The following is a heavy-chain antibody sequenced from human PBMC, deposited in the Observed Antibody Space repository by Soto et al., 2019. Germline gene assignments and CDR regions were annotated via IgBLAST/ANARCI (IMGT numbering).Heavy chain of an antibody. CDR2: ISSSSSTI. CDR3: ARDQAPPGPWFGELLFDY. Sequence: GGSLRLSCAASGFTFSSYSMNWVRQAPGKGLEWVSYISSSSSTIYYADSVKGRFTISRDNAKNSLYLQMNSLRAEDTAVYYFARDQAPPGPWFGELLFDYWGQGTLVTVSS. CDR1: GFTFSSYS. D-gene: IGHD3-10*01. J-gene: IGHJ4*02. V-gene: IGHV3-48*01.